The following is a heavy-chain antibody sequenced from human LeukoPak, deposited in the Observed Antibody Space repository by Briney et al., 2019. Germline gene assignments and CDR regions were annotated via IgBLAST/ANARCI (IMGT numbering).Heavy chain of an antibody. CDR3: ARGIIGSGYYDH. J-gene: IGHJ4*02. CDR1: GGSFSGYY. D-gene: IGHD3-22*01. Sequence: SETLSLTCAVYGGSFSGYYWSWIRQPPGKGLEWIGEINHSGSTYYNPSLKSRVTISVDTSMNQFSLKLSSVTAADTAVSYCARGIIGSGYYDHWGQGTLVTVSS. V-gene: IGHV4-34*01. CDR2: INHSGST.